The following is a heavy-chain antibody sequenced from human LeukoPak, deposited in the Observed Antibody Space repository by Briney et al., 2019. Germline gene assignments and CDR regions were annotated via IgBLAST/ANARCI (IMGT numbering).Heavy chain of an antibody. V-gene: IGHV3-43D*03. Sequence: GGSLRLSCAASGFTFDDYAMHWVRQAPGKGLEWVSLISWDGGSTYYADSVKGRFTISRDNSKNTLYLQMNSLRAEDTAVYYCARAPGYGAAYYFDYWGQGTLVTVSS. CDR1: GFTFDDYA. CDR2: ISWDGGST. J-gene: IGHJ4*02. D-gene: IGHD1-1*01. CDR3: ARAPGYGAAYYFDY.